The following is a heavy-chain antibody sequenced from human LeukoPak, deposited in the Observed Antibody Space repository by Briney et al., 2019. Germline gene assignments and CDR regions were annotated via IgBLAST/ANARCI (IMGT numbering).Heavy chain of an antibody. J-gene: IGHJ5*02. Sequence: SETLSLTCTCTVSSGSISGYYWSWIRQPAGKGLEWIGRIYTSGGANYNPSLKSRVTMSVDTSKNQFSLKLRSVTAADTAVYYCARGSNWFDPWGQGMLVTVSS. CDR2: IYTSGGA. CDR3: ARGSNWFDP. V-gene: IGHV4-4*07. CDR1: SGSISGYY.